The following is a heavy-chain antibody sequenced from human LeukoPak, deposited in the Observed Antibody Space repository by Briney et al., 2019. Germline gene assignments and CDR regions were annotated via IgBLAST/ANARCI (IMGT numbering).Heavy chain of an antibody. V-gene: IGHV3-64D*06. Sequence: GGSLRLSCSVSGFTFSSYAMHWVRQAPGKGLQYVSSISSNGDSTYYAASVKGRFTISRDNSKSTLYLQMSSLRAEDTAVYYCVKDRWIDYWGQGALVTVSP. D-gene: IGHD5-24*01. CDR2: ISSNGDST. CDR3: VKDRWIDY. J-gene: IGHJ4*02. CDR1: GFTFSSYA.